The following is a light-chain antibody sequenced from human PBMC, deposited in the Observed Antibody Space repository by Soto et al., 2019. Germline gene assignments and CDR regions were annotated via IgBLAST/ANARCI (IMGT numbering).Light chain of an antibody. CDR2: DAS. V-gene: IGKV1-5*01. CDR1: QSISGW. J-gene: IGKJ5*01. Sequence: DIQMTQSPSTLSASVGDRVNITCRASQSISGWLAWYQQRPGKAPKVLIFDASSLESEVPSRFSGSGSETEFTLTISSLQPDDFATYYCQQYNSYPLTFGQGTRLEIK. CDR3: QQYNSYPLT.